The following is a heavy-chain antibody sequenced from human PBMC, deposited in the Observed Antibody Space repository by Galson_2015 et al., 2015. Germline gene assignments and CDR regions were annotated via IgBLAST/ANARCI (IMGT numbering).Heavy chain of an antibody. V-gene: IGHV3-7*03. CDR1: GFTFRNYW. CDR2: IKNDGSQT. CDR3: ARDAYRGGAFDY. J-gene: IGHJ4*02. Sequence: SLRLSCAASGFTFRNYWMGWVRQAPEKGLQWVAKIKNDGSQTFYVDSVKGRFTISRDNAENSLDLQMNSLRADDTAVYYCARDAYRGGAFDYWGQGAMVTVSS.